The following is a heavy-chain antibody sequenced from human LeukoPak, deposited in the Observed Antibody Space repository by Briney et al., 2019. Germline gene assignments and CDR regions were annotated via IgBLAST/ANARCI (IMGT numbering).Heavy chain of an antibody. CDR1: GGSFSGYY. Sequence: KPSETLSLTCAVYGGSFSGYYWSWIRQPPGKGLEWIGEINHSGSTYYDPSLKSRVTISVDTSKNQFSLKLSSVTAADTAVYYCARSSSSGWYGSFDIWGQGTMVTVSS. V-gene: IGHV4-34*01. CDR2: INHSGST. D-gene: IGHD6-13*01. CDR3: ARSSSSGWYGSFDI. J-gene: IGHJ3*02.